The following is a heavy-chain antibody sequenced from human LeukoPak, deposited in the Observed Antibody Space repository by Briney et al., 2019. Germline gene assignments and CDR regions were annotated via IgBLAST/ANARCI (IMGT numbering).Heavy chain of an antibody. CDR2: IKQDGSEK. V-gene: IGHV3-7*01. Sequence: GGSLRLSCAASGFTFSSYNMNWVRQAPGKGLEWVANIKQDGSEKYYVDSVKGRFTISRDNAKNSLYLQMNSLRAEDTAVYYCARVIVLMVYAIPWDYYYYYMDVWGKGTTVTVSS. CDR3: ARVIVLMVYAIPWDYYYYYMDV. D-gene: IGHD2-8*01. J-gene: IGHJ6*03. CDR1: GFTFSSYN.